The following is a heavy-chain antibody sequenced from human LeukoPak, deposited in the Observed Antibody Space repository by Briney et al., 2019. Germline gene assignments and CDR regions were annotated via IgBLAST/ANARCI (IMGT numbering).Heavy chain of an antibody. V-gene: IGHV3-21*01. CDR3: ARIQLLRNYYYYMDV. J-gene: IGHJ6*03. Sequence: GGSLRLSCAASGFTFSSFAMSWVRQAPGKGLEWVSSISSSSSYIYYADSVKGRFTISRDNAKNSLYLQMNSLRAEDTAVYYCARIQLLRNYYYYMDVWGKGTTVTVSS. CDR2: ISSSSSYI. CDR1: GFTFSSFA. D-gene: IGHD2-2*01.